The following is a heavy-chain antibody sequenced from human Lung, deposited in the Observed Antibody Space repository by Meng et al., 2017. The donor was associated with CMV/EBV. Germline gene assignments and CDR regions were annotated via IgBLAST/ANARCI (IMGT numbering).Heavy chain of an antibody. CDR2: ISRSSSYI. V-gene: IGHV3-21*01. CDR3: ARGGKAEEYYYFYGLDL. Sequence: GGSLRLFCAASGFTFSRYSMNWVRQAPGKGLEWVSYISRSSSYIYYADSVKGRFTISRDNVKNSLYLQKNSLRAEDTAVYYCARGGKAEEYYYFYGLDLWGQGTTVTVSS. J-gene: IGHJ6*02. CDR1: GFTFSRYS. D-gene: IGHD6-13*01.